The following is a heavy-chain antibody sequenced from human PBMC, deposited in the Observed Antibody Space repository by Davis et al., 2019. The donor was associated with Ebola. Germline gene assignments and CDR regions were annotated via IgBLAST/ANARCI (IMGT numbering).Heavy chain of an antibody. D-gene: IGHD3-3*01. CDR3: ARERIFGVVKVLHYGMDV. Sequence: SETLSLTCAVYGGSFSGYYWSWIRQPPGKGLEWIGEINHSGSTNYNPSLKSRVTISVDTSKNQFSLKLSSVTAADTAVYYCARERIFGVVKVLHYGMDVWGQGTTVTVSS. CDR1: GGSFSGYY. V-gene: IGHV4-34*01. CDR2: INHSGST. J-gene: IGHJ6*02.